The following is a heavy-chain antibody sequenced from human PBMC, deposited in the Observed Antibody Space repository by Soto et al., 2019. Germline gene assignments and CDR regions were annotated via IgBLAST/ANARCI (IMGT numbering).Heavy chain of an antibody. V-gene: IGHV3-23*01. CDR3: AKYQTYYYDSSGYI. J-gene: IGHJ4*02. CDR1: GFTFSDYA. Sequence: EVQLLESGGGLVQPGGSLRLSCAASGFTFSDYAMSWVRQAPGKGLEWVSAISGSGGSTYYADSVKGRFTISRDNSKNTLYLHMKSLRAEDTAIYYCAKYQTYYYDSSGYIWGQGTLVTVSS. D-gene: IGHD3-22*01. CDR2: ISGSGGST.